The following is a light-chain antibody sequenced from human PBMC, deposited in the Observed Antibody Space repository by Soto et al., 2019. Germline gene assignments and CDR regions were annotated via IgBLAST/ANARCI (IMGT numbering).Light chain of an antibody. CDR1: QSVSNN. Sequence: EIVMTQSPGILSVSPGERATLSCKASQSVSNNLAWYQQKPGQALRLLIYRASTRATGVPARFSGSGSGTEFTLTISRLQSEDFAVYYCQQYNSWSWTFGQGTKVEIK. J-gene: IGKJ1*01. CDR2: RAS. CDR3: QQYNSWSWT. V-gene: IGKV3-15*01.